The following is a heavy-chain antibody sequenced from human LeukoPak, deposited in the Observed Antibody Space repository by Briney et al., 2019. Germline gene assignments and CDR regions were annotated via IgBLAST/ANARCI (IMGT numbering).Heavy chain of an antibody. CDR3: ARERGTPSSVDP. V-gene: IGHV4-59*01. CDR2: IYYSGST. J-gene: IGHJ5*02. Sequence: SETLSLTCTVSGGSISSYYWSWIRQPPGKGLEWIGYIYYSGSTNYNPSLKSRVTISVDTSKNQFSLKLSSVTAADTAVYYCARERGTPSSVDPWGQGTLVTVPS. CDR1: GGSISSYY.